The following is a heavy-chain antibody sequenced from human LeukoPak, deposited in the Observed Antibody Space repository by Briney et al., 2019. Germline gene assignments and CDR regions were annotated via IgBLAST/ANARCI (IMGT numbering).Heavy chain of an antibody. D-gene: IGHD3-22*01. CDR3: ARLPDYYDSNGYYFDY. J-gene: IGHJ4*02. CDR1: GGSISSYY. Sequence: SETLSLTCTVSGGSISSYYWSWIRQPPGKGLEWIGYIYYSGSTNYNPSLKSRVTISVDTSKNQFSLKLSSVTAADTAVYYCARLPDYYDSNGYYFDYWGQGTLVTVSS. V-gene: IGHV4-59*01. CDR2: IYYSGST.